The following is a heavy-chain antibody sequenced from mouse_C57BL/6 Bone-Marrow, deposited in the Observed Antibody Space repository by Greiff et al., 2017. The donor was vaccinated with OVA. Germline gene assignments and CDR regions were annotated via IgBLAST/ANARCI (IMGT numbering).Heavy chain of an antibody. D-gene: IGHD1-1*01. Sequence: DVMLVESGGGLVQPGGSLKLSCAASGFTFSDYYMYWVRQTPEKRLEWVAYISNGGGSTYYPDTVKGRFTISRDNAKNTLYLQMSRLKSEDTAMYYCARHADLLPRAMDYWGQGTSVTVTS. CDR1: GFTFSDYY. V-gene: IGHV5-12*01. CDR2: ISNGGGST. CDR3: ARHADLLPRAMDY. J-gene: IGHJ4*01.